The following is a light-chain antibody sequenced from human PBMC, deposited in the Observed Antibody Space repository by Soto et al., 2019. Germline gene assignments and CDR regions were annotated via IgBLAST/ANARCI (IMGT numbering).Light chain of an antibody. CDR2: GTS. J-gene: IGKJ1*01. V-gene: IGKV3-20*01. CDR3: QQYGTTPWT. CDR1: QSVSSSY. Sequence: EIVLTQSPGTLSLSPWEIATLSCRASQSVSSSYLAWYQHKPGQAPRLLISGTSSRATGIPDRFSGSGAGTDFTLIISRLEPEDFAVYYCQQYGTTPWTFGQGTKVDIK.